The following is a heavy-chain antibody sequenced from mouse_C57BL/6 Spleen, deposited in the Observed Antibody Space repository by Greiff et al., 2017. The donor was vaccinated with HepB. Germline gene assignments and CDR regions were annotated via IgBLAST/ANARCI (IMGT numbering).Heavy chain of an antibody. Sequence: DVQLQESGPGMVKPSQSLSLTCTVTGYSITSGYDWHWIRHFPGNKLEWMGYISYSGSTNYNPSLKSRISITHDTSKNHFFLKLNSVTTEDTATYYCARGGSSLYYYAMDYWGQGTSVTVSS. CDR2: ISYSGST. J-gene: IGHJ4*01. CDR1: GYSITSGYD. CDR3: ARGGSSLYYYAMDY. V-gene: IGHV3-1*01. D-gene: IGHD1-1*01.